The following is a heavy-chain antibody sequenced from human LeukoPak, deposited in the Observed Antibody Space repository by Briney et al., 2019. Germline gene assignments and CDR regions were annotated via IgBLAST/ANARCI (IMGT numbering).Heavy chain of an antibody. Sequence: GASLRLSCAASGFTFSNYAMSWVRQAPGKGLEGVSAITGSGGNTYYADSVKGRFTLSRDNSKNTLFLQMNSLRAEDTAVYYCAKWGDYDVLTGYYVSDYWGQGTLVTVSS. V-gene: IGHV3-23*01. D-gene: IGHD3-9*01. CDR3: AKWGDYDVLTGYYVSDY. J-gene: IGHJ4*02. CDR2: ITGSGGNT. CDR1: GFTFSNYA.